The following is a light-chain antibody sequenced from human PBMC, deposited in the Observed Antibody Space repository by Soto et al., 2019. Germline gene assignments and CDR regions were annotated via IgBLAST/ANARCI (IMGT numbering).Light chain of an antibody. V-gene: IGKV3-20*01. CDR3: QQYGSSPLT. CDR2: GAS. J-gene: IGKJ4*01. CDR1: QSVTNRY. Sequence: VLTQSPGTLSLSPGERATLSCRASQSVTNRYLAWYQQKPGQAPRLLSYGASSRATGIPDRFSGSGSGTDFTLTISRLEPEDFAVYYCQQYGSSPLTFGGGTK.